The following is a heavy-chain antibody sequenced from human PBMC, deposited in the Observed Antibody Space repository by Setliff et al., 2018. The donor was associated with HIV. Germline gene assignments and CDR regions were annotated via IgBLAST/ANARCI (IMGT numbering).Heavy chain of an antibody. CDR2: INPDSDKIT. CDR3: ARCYYHSRSYIDAYDI. J-gene: IGHJ3*02. D-gene: IGHD3-10*01. V-gene: IGHV1-46*01. CDR1: GYDFTLRY. Sequence: GASVKVSCKASGYDFTLRYIHWVRQATGQGFEWLGMINPDSDKITVYAQQFQGRVAMTRDKSTSTVYMELSGLTSADTAIYYCARCYYHSRSYIDAYDIWGQGTEVTVSS.